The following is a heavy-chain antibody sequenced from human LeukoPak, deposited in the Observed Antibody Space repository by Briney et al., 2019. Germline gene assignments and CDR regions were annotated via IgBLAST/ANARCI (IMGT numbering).Heavy chain of an antibody. CDR2: INHSGST. CDR3: ARAPSYSSSYDY. D-gene: IGHD6-6*01. CDR1: GGSFSGYY. V-gene: IGHV4-34*01. Sequence: SETLSLTCAVYGGSFSGYYWSWIRQPPGKGLEWIGEINHSGSTNYNPSLKSRFTISVDTSKNQFSLKLSSLTAADTAVYYCARAPSYSSSYDYWGQGTLVTVSS. J-gene: IGHJ4*02.